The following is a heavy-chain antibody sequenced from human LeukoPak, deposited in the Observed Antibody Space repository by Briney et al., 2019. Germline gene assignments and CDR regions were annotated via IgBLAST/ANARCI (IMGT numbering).Heavy chain of an antibody. D-gene: IGHD1-1*01. CDR3: ARRVATTGIYAFDI. J-gene: IGHJ3*02. V-gene: IGHV4-59*01. CDR2: IYYTGNT. Sequence: SETLSLTCTVSGGSISTYYWTWIRQPPGKGLEWIGYIYYTGNTNYNPSLKSRVTISVDTSKNQFSPKLSSVTAADTAVYYCARRVATTGIYAFDIWGQGTMVTVSS. CDR1: GGSISTYY.